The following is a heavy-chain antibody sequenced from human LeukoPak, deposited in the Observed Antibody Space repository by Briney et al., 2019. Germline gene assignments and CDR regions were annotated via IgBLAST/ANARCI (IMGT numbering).Heavy chain of an antibody. V-gene: IGHV3-74*01. D-gene: IGHD6-19*01. CDR3: ARDRVAVAGYDY. CDR1: GFTFSSYW. CDR2: INSGGSST. Sequence: GGSLRLSCAASGFTFSSYWMHWVRQAPGKGPVWVSRINSGGSSTTYADSVKGRFTISRDNAKNTLYLQMNSLRAEDTAVYYCARDRVAVAGYDYWGQGTLVTVSS. J-gene: IGHJ4*02.